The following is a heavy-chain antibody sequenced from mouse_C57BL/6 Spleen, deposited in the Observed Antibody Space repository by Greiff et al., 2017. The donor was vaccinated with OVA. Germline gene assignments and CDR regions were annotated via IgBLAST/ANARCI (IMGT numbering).Heavy chain of an antibody. D-gene: IGHD2-4*01. V-gene: IGHV1-80*01. J-gene: IGHJ4*01. Sequence: VQLQESGAELVKPGASVKISCKASGYAFSSYWMNWGKQRPGKGLEWIGQIYPGDGDTNYNGKFKGKATLTADKSSSTAYMQLSSLTSEDSAVYFCARIYYDYDDYYAMDYWGQGTSVTVSS. CDR3: ARIYYDYDDYYAMDY. CDR2: IYPGDGDT. CDR1: GYAFSSYW.